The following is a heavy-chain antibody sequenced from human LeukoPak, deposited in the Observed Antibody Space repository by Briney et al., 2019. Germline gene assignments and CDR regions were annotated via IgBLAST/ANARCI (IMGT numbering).Heavy chain of an antibody. Sequence: GGSLRLSCAASGFTFSSYAMHWVRQAPGKGLEWVAFVRYDGSNKYYADSVKGRFTISRDNSKDTLYLQMNSLRAEDTAVYYCAKDGGSSGLKYYFDYWGQGTLVTVSS. D-gene: IGHD3-22*01. CDR2: VRYDGSNK. CDR3: AKDGGSSGLKYYFDY. J-gene: IGHJ4*02. CDR1: GFTFSSYA. V-gene: IGHV3-30*02.